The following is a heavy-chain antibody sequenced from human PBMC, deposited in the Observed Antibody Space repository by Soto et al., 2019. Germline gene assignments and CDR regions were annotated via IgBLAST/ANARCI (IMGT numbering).Heavy chain of an antibody. CDR2: TYYRSRWYN. D-gene: IGHD1-7*01. CDR3: AGTTSHQWYYMDV. J-gene: IGHJ6*03. V-gene: IGHV6-1*01. CDR1: GDSVSSNSAA. Sequence: SQNLSLTCVISGDSVSSNSAAWNWIRLSPSRGLEWLARTYYRSRWYNDYAVSVRSRITVNPDTSKNQFSLQLTSVTPEDTAVYYCAGTTSHQWYYMDVWGKGTTVTVSS.